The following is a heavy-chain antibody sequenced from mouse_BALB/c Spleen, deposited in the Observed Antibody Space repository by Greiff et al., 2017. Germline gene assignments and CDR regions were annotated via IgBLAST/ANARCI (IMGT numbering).Heavy chain of an antibody. J-gene: IGHJ1*01. CDR3: ARCGSLWYFDV. Sequence: EVKVEESGPDLVKPSQSLSLTCTVTGYSITSGYSWPWIRQFPGNKLEWMGYIHYSGSTNYNPSLKSRISITRDTSKNQFFLQLNSVTTEDTATYYCARCGSLWYFDVWGAGTTVTVSS. CDR2: IHYSGST. D-gene: IGHD1-1*02. CDR1: GYSITSGYS. V-gene: IGHV3-1*02.